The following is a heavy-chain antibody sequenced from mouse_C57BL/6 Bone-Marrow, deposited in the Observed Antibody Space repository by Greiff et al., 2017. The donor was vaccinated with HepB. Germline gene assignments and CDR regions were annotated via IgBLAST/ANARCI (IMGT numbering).Heavy chain of an antibody. V-gene: IGHV14-4*01. CDR2: IDPENGDT. J-gene: IGHJ2*01. D-gene: IGHD3-3*01. CDR3: TTGAGRGYFDY. CDR1: GFNIKDDY. Sequence: VQLKESGAELVRPGASVKLSCTASGFNIKDDYMHWVKQRPEQGLEWIGWIDPENGDTEYAAKFQGKATITADTSSNTAYLQLSSLTSEDTAVYYCTTGAGRGYFDYWGQGTTLTVSS.